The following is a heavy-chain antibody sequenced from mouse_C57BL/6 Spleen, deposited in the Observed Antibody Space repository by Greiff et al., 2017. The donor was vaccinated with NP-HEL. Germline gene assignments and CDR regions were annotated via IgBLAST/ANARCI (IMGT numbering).Heavy chain of an antibody. D-gene: IGHD1-1*01. J-gene: IGHJ2*01. CDR2: INPSNGGT. CDR3: ARSVLTTVVATRAFDY. Sequence: VQLQQPGTELVKPGASVKLSCKASGYTFTSYWMHWVKQRPGQGLEWIGNINPSNGGTNYNEKFKSKATLTVDKSSSTAYMQLSSLTSEDSAVYYCARSVLTTVVATRAFDYWGQGTTLTVSS. V-gene: IGHV1-53*01. CDR1: GYTFTSYW.